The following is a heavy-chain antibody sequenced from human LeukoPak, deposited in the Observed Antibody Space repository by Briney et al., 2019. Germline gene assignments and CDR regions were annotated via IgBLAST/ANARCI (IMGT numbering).Heavy chain of an antibody. CDR2: ISWDGGST. D-gene: IGHD4-17*01. CDR3: ARDSVTTKTPIDY. CDR1: GFTFDDYA. Sequence: GGSLRLSCAASGFTFDDYAMHWVRQAPGKGLEWVSLISWDGGSTYYADPVKGRFTISRDNSKNSLYLQMNSLRAEDTAVYYCARDSVTTKTPIDYWGQGTLVTVSS. V-gene: IGHV3-43D*03. J-gene: IGHJ4*02.